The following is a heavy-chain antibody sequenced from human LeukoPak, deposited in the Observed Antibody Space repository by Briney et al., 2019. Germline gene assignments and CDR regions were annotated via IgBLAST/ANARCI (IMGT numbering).Heavy chain of an antibody. J-gene: IGHJ1*01. D-gene: IGHD3-10*01. V-gene: IGHV3-23*01. CDR3: AAQYYYGSGSYYDVEYFQH. CDR2: ISADGQVT. CDR1: GFAFGTYA. Sequence: PGGSLRLSCAGSGFAFGTYAMSWVRQAPGMGLEWVSSISADGQVTYYADSVEGRFTVSRDNSKSTLYLQLNSLRAEDTATYYCAAQYYYGSGSYYDVEYFQHWGQGTLVTVSS.